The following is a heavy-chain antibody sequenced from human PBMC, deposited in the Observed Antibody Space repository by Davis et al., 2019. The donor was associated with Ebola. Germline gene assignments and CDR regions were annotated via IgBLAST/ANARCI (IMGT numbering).Heavy chain of an antibody. V-gene: IGHV4-4*02. CDR1: GGSISSSNW. CDR2: IYHSGST. J-gene: IGHJ6*02. CDR3: ASDIAVAGTLAGGMDV. Sequence: SETLSLTCAVSGGSISSSNWWSWVRQPPGKGLEWIGEIYHSGSTNYNPSLKSRVTISVDKSKNQFSLKLSSVTAADTAVYYCASDIAVAGTLAGGMDVWGQGTTVTVSS. D-gene: IGHD6-19*01.